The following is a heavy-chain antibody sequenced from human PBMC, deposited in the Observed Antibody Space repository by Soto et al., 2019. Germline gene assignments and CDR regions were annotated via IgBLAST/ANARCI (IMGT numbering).Heavy chain of an antibody. D-gene: IGHD3-10*01. CDR3: ARDLSGRADV. CDR1: EFTFSSYW. J-gene: IGHJ6*02. Sequence: PGGSLRLSCVASEFTFSSYWMHWVRQVPGKGLVWVSRLNEDGSFTSYADSVKGRFSIFRDNAKKTLYLQMNSLSAEDSAVYYCARDLSGRADVWGQGTTVTV. CDR2: LNEDGSFT. V-gene: IGHV3-74*03.